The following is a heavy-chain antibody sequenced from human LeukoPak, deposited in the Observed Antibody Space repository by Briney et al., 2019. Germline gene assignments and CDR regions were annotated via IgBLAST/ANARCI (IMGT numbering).Heavy chain of an antibody. CDR3: ARDSPRGNSIDY. J-gene: IGHJ4*02. CDR1: GGSISSGGYY. D-gene: IGHD1-26*01. Sequence: PSETLSLTCTVSGGSISSGGYYWSWIRQPPGKGLEWIGYIYHSGSTYYNPSLKSRVTISLDTSKNQFSLKLSSVTAADTAVYYCARDSPRGNSIDYWGQGTLVTVSS. V-gene: IGHV4-30-2*01. CDR2: IYHSGST.